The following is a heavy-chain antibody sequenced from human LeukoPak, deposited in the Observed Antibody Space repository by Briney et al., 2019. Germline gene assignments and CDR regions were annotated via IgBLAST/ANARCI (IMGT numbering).Heavy chain of an antibody. Sequence: GGSLRLSCAASGFPFRGYWMHWVRQGPEKGLELVSRIDNDGHGIFYVDSVKGRFTTSRDNAKNTLYLQMNSLRVEDTAVYYCATGGGWDPSFGVVTHIDVWGKGTTVAVSS. J-gene: IGHJ6*03. CDR2: IDNDGHGI. D-gene: IGHD3-3*01. V-gene: IGHV3-74*01. CDR1: GFPFRGYW. CDR3: ATGGGWDPSFGVVTHIDV.